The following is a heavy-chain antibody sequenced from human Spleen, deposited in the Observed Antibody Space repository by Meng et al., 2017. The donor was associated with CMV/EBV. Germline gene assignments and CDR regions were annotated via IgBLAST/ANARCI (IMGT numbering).Heavy chain of an antibody. J-gene: IGHJ4*02. Sequence: SETLSLTCAVYGGSFSGYYWSWIRQPPGKGLEWIGEINHSGSTNYNPSLKSRVTISVDTSKNQFSLKLSSVTAADTAVYYCASVVPAAISFFDYWGQGTLVTVSS. V-gene: IGHV4-34*01. CDR3: ASVVPAAISFFDY. CDR1: GGSFSGYY. CDR2: INHSGST. D-gene: IGHD2-2*02.